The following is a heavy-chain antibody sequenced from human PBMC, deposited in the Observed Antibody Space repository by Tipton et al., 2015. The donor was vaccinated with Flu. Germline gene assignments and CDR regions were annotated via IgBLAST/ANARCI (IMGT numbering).Heavy chain of an antibody. CDR2: IFHSGNT. CDR1: GDSIRSSNY. V-gene: IGHV4-38-2*01. Sequence: TLSLTCAVSGDSIRSSNYCWGWIRQPPGKGLEWIGNIFHSGNTYHNPSLKSRVSISVDRSKNQFSLKVISVTATDTAVYYCARRTYSNYVSDPKNWFDPWGQGTLVTVSS. CDR3: ARRTYSNYVSDPKNWFDP. D-gene: IGHD4-11*01. J-gene: IGHJ5*02.